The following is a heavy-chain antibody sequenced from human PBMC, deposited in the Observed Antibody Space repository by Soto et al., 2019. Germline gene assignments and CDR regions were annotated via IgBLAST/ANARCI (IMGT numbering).Heavy chain of an antibody. CDR3: ARGYDTALAPIF. CDR1: GGSFSGYY. CDR2: INYSGST. Sequence: SETLSLTCAVSGGSFSGYYWGWVRQPPGKGLEWVGEINYSGSTNYNPSLKRRVTISVDTSKNQVSLKVTSVTAADTAMYYCARGYDTALAPIFWGQGILVTVSS. V-gene: IGHV4-34*01. D-gene: IGHD5-18*01. J-gene: IGHJ4*02.